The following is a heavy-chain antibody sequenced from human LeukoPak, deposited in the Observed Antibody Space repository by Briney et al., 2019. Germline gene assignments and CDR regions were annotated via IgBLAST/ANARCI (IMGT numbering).Heavy chain of an antibody. V-gene: IGHV3-30*04. CDR1: GFTFSSYA. Sequence: QPGGSLRLSCAASGFTFSSYAMHWVRQAPGKGLEWVAVISYDGSNKYYADSVKGRFTISRDNAKNSLYLQMNSLRAEDTAVYYCARDQYGDYSFDPWGQGTLVTVSS. D-gene: IGHD4-17*01. CDR3: ARDQYGDYSFDP. CDR2: ISYDGSNK. J-gene: IGHJ5*02.